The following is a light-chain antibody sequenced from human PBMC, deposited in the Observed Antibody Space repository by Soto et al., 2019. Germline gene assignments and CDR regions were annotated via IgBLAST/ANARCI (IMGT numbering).Light chain of an antibody. CDR2: KVS. CDR1: QSLVYSDGNTY. J-gene: IGKJ4*01. Sequence: DVVMTQSPLSLPVTLGQPASISCRSSQSLVYSDGNTYLNWFHQRPGQSPRRLIYKVSNRDSGVPDRFSGSGSGTAFTLKISRVEVEDVGVYYCMQGTYWPRLTFGGGTKVEIK. CDR3: MQGTYWPRLT. V-gene: IGKV2-30*01.